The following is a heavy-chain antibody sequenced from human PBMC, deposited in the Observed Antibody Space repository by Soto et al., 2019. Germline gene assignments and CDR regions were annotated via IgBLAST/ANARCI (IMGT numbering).Heavy chain of an antibody. J-gene: IGHJ3*02. D-gene: IGHD6-13*01. Sequence: QVQLVQSGAEVKKPGASVKVSCKASGYTFTSYGIIWVRQAPGHGPEWMGRISTYNGNTNYVQKLQGRVTMTTDTSSNTAYRELRSLRYDDTAVYYCARDPGYSTTWHQAFDIWGQGTMVTVSS. CDR3: ARDPGYSTTWHQAFDI. CDR2: ISTYNGNT. CDR1: GYTFTSYG. V-gene: IGHV1-18*01.